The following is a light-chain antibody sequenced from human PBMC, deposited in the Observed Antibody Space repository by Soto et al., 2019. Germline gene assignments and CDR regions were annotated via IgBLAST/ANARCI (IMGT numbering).Light chain of an antibody. CDR1: QSVSSN. V-gene: IGKV3-15*01. J-gene: IGKJ1*01. CDR3: QQYNNWPPWT. Sequence: EIVMTQFPATLSVSPGERATLSCRASQSVSSNLAWYQQKPGQAPRLLIYGASTRATGIPARFSGSGSGKEFTLTISSLQSEDFAVYYCQQYNNWPPWTFGQGTKVEIK. CDR2: GAS.